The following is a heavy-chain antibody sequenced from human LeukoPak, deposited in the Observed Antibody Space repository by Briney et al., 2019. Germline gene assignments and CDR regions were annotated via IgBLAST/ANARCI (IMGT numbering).Heavy chain of an antibody. V-gene: IGHV4-4*07. CDR3: ARDHSRTSYDFDY. CDR2: IYNSGST. D-gene: IGHD1-14*01. J-gene: IGHJ4*02. Sequence: SETLSLTCPVSGGSLHRYYGSWLRQPAGTGLEWIGRIYNSGSTNYNPSLKSRVAMSVDTSKNEFSLKLSSVTAADTAVYYCARDHSRTSYDFDYWGQGTLVTVSS. CDR1: GGSLHRYY.